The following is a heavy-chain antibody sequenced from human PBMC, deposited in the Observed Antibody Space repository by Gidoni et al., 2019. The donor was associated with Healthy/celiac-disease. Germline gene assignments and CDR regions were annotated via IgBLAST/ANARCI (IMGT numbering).Heavy chain of an antibody. Sequence: QLQLQESGPGLVKPSETLSLTCTVAGGSISSSSSYWGWIRQPPGKGLEWIGCIYYSGSTYYNPSLKSRGTISVDTSKNQFSLKLSSVTAADTAVYYCARPVEYSSSEYYFDYWGQGTLVTVSS. CDR1: GGSISSSSSY. CDR2: IYYSGST. V-gene: IGHV4-39*01. J-gene: IGHJ4*02. D-gene: IGHD6-6*01. CDR3: ARPVEYSSSEYYFDY.